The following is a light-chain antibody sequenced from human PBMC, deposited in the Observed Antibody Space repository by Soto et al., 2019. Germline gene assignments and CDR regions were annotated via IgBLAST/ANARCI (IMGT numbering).Light chain of an antibody. CDR1: QSVSSSY. Sequence: MVITQSPASLSVSAGERSTLSFRSSQSVSSSYLAWYQQKPGQAPRLLIYRTSNRATGIPDRFSGSGSGTDFTLTISRLEPEDFAVYYCQQYGSSPWTFGQGTKVDIK. J-gene: IGKJ1*01. CDR3: QQYGSSPWT. V-gene: IGKV3-20*01. CDR2: RTS.